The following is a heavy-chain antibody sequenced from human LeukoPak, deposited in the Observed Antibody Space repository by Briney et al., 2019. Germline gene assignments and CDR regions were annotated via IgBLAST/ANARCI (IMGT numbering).Heavy chain of an antibody. CDR2: IYYRGTT. CDR3: AACDNVRDAAFNI. J-gene: IGHJ3*02. D-gene: IGHD3-16*01. Sequence: SETLSLTCTVSGDSISSSSYFWGWIRQPPGEDLEWIGSIYYRGTTYFNPSLKSRVTISVDTSKNQFSLKLSSVTAADRAVYYCAACDNVRDAAFNIWGQGTMVTVSS. CDR1: GDSISSSSYF. V-gene: IGHV4-39*01.